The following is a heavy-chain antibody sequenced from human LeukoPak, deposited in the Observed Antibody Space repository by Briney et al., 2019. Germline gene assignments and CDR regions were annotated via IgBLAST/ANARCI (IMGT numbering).Heavy chain of an antibody. CDR2: INHSGST. D-gene: IGHD3-3*01. Sequence: SETLSLTCAVYGGSFSGYYWSWIRQPPGKGLEWIGEINHSGSTNYNPSLKSRVTISVDTSKNQFSLKLSSVTAADTAVYYCASRTIWSGYHFDYWGQGTLVTVSS. V-gene: IGHV4-34*01. J-gene: IGHJ4*02. CDR1: GGSFSGYY. CDR3: ASRTIWSGYHFDY.